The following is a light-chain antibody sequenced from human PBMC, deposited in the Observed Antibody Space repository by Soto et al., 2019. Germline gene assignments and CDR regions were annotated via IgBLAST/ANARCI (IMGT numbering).Light chain of an antibody. CDR1: QSVSSSY. Sequence: EIVLTQSPVTLSLSPGERATLSCRASQSVSSSYLAWYQQKPGQAPRLLIYGASSRATGIPDRFSGSGSGTDFTLTISRLEPEDFAVYYCQQYGSSPPTLGQGTKVDIK. J-gene: IGKJ1*01. CDR3: QQYGSSPPT. CDR2: GAS. V-gene: IGKV3-20*01.